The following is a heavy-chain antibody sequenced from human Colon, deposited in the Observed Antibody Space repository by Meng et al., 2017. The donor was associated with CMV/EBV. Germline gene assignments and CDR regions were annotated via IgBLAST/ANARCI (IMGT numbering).Heavy chain of an antibody. D-gene: IGHD1-20*01. J-gene: IGHJ6*02. V-gene: IGHV3-48*03. CDR1: GFMFSAYE. CDR3: AREMGYNWDLGHPYGMDV. Sequence: GGSLRLSCVASGFMFSAYEMNWVRQAPGKGLEWVSRISNSGTTIYYADSVKGRFTISRDNSKDSLYLQMNSLRVDDTGVYYCAREMGYNWDLGHPYGMDVWGQGTTVTVSS. CDR2: ISNSGTTI.